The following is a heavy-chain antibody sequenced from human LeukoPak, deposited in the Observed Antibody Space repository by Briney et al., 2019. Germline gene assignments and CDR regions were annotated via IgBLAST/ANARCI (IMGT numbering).Heavy chain of an antibody. J-gene: IGHJ6*02. CDR1: GFTFRNYR. V-gene: IGHV3-7*02. CDR2: IKEDGSVQ. Sequence: GGSLRLSCAVSGFTFRNYRINWVRQAPGKGLEWVAQIKEDGSVQKYVDSVKGRFTISRDNAKNSLYLQMDSLRAEDTAVYYCVSVYLDAWGQGATVTVSS. CDR3: VSVYLDA. D-gene: IGHD3-16*02.